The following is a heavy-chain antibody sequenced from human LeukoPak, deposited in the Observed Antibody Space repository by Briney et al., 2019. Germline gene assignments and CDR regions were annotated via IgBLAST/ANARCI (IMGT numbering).Heavy chain of an antibody. CDR2: ISGDGVST. J-gene: IGHJ4*02. CDR3: ARESGKFDY. CDR1: GFTFTSYA. Sequence: GGSLRLSCAASGFTFTSYAMSWVRQAPGKGLEWVSLISGDGVSTFYADSVKGRFSISRDNSKNSLSLEMNSLRTEDTAMYYCARESGKFDYWGQGTLVAVSS. V-gene: IGHV3-43*02.